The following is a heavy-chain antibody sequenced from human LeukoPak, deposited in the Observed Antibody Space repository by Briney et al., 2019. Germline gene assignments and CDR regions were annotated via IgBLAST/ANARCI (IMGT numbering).Heavy chain of an antibody. Sequence: PGGSLRLSCAASGFTFNTYWMSWVRQAPGKGLEWVANIKPDGNEKYYVDSVKGRFTISRDNAKNSLYLQMNSLRAEDTTVYYCARWSPDYSSSWYRGPHYYYYGMDVWGQGTTVTVSS. CDR1: GFTFNTYW. CDR2: IKPDGNEK. CDR3: ARWSPDYSSSWYRGPHYYYYGMDV. J-gene: IGHJ6*02. D-gene: IGHD6-13*01. V-gene: IGHV3-7*01.